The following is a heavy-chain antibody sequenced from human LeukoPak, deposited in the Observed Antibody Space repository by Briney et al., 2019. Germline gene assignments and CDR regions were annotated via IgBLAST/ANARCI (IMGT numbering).Heavy chain of an antibody. Sequence: SETLSLTCTVSGYSIISGYSWEWIRQPPGKGLEWIGSFHYSGSTYYNPSLMSRVTISGDTSKNQFSLRLSSVAAADTAVYYCARAYCSSTSCYTEGWFDPWGQGTLVTVSS. V-gene: IGHV4-38-2*02. CDR2: FHYSGST. D-gene: IGHD2-2*02. CDR1: GYSIISGYS. CDR3: ARAYCSSTSCYTEGWFDP. J-gene: IGHJ5*02.